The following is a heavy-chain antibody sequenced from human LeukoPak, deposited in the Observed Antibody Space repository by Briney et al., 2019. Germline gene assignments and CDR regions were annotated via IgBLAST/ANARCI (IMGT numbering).Heavy chain of an antibody. CDR2: ISNSGSTI. V-gene: IGHV3-11*04. J-gene: IGHJ4*02. D-gene: IGHD3-22*01. CDR3: ARDHDSSGYFVS. CDR1: GFTFSDYY. Sequence: GGSLRLSCAASGFTFSDYYMTWIRQAPGKGLEWVSYISNSGSTIYYADSVKGRFTISRDNAKNSLYLQMNSLRAEDTAVYYCARDHDSSGYFVSWGQGTLVTVSS.